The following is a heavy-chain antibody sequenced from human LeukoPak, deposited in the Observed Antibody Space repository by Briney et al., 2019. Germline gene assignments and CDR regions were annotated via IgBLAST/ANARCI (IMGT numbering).Heavy chain of an antibody. J-gene: IGHJ5*02. Sequence: PGGSLRLSCEASGFTFETYWMPWVRQVPGKGLVWVSRINGDGKSMAYADSVKGRFTISRDNAKNTVFLQMNSLRVEDTGVYYCARNHRLHHWGQGTLVIVSS. V-gene: IGHV3-74*01. CDR3: ARNHRLHH. CDR2: INGDGKSM. CDR1: GFTFETYW.